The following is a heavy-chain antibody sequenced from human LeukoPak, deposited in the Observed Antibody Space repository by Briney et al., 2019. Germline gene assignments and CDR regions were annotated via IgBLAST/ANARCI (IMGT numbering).Heavy chain of an antibody. CDR1: GFTFSSYW. Sequence: GGSLRLSCAASGFTFSSYWMTWVRQAPGKGLEWVSTISGGGGSTYYADSVKGRFTISRDNSKNTLYLQVNSLRAEDTAVYYCAKGGKWDVTPFDYWGQGTLVTVSS. V-gene: IGHV3-23*01. J-gene: IGHJ4*02. CDR2: ISGGGGST. CDR3: AKGGKWDVTPFDY. D-gene: IGHD1-26*01.